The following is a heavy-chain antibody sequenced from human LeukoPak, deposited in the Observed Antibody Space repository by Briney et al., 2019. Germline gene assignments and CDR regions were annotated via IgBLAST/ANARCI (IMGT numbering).Heavy chain of an antibody. CDR2: ISGSGGST. D-gene: IGHD2-2*01. J-gene: IGHJ5*02. CDR1: GFTFSSYA. Sequence: GGSLRLSCAASGFTFSSYAMSWVRQAPGKGLEWVSAISGSGGSTYYTDSVKGRFTISRDNSKNTLYLQMNSLRAEDTAVYYCAKDLCSSTSCYLNWFDPWGQGTLVTVSS. CDR3: AKDLCSSTSCYLNWFDP. V-gene: IGHV3-23*01.